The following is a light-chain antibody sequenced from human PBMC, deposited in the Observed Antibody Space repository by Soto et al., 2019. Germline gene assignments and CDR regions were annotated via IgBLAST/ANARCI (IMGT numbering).Light chain of an antibody. CDR3: HQYDSIVQT. CDR2: DAS. CDR1: QSVRNSL. V-gene: IGKV3-20*01. J-gene: IGKJ1*01. Sequence: EIVLRQSPGTLSLSPGERATLSCRASQSVRNSLLAWYQQKPGQPPRLLIYDASTRATATPERFSGSGSGTDFTLTISRLEPEDFAVYYCHQYDSIVQTFGQGTKVDIK.